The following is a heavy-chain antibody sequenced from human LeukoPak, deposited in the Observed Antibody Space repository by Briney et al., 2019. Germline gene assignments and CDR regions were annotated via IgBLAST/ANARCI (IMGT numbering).Heavy chain of an antibody. CDR3: EKGHTYMDV. CDR2: INSDGKTI. CDR1: GFSITGFC. J-gene: IGHJ6*04. Sequence: GGSLRLSCAVSGFSITGFCDYGGCQVPGKGLIWVARINSDGKTINYGDSVRGRFTISRDNAKKTLYLQLNSLRVEDTALYYCEKGHTYMDVWGKGTTVTVSS. V-gene: IGHV3-74*01.